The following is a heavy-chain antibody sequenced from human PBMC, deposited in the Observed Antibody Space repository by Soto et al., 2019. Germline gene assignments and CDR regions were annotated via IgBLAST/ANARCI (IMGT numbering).Heavy chain of an antibody. CDR1: GFTFSSYA. J-gene: IGHJ4*02. Sequence: EVQLLESGGGLVQPGGSLRLSCAASGFTFSSYAMSWVRQAPGKGLEWVSAISGSGGSTYYADSVKGRFTISRDNSKNTLYLQMNSLRAEDTAVYYCAHLDVVVVAANPYGDYEYWGQGTLVTVSA. V-gene: IGHV3-23*01. CDR3: AHLDVVVVAANPYGDYEY. CDR2: ISGSGGST. D-gene: IGHD2-15*01.